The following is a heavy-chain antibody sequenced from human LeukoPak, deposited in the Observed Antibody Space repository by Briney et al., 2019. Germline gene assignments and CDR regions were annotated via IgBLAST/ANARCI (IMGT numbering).Heavy chain of an antibody. J-gene: IGHJ4*02. CDR3: ARVTAISQWYFDY. CDR1: GGTFSSYA. D-gene: IGHD2-21*02. CDR2: IIPIFGTA. Sequence: SVKVSCKASGGTFSSYAISWVRQAPGQGLEWMGGIIPIFGTANYAQKFQGRVTITADESTSTAYMELSSLRSEDTAVYCCARVTAISQWYFDYWGQGTLVTVSS. V-gene: IGHV1-69*13.